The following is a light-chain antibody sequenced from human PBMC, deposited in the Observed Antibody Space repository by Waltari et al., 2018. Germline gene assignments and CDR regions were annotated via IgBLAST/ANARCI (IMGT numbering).Light chain of an antibody. Sequence: LTQSPAALSVSPGKRVPLSCRASQSVSTNLAWYQQRPGQAPRLLMYDASTRATGIPARFSGSGSDTEFTLTISGVQSEDFAVYYCLQYNNWPPFTFGGGTKVEI. CDR3: LQYNNWPPFT. CDR1: QSVSTN. CDR2: DAS. J-gene: IGKJ4*01. V-gene: IGKV3-15*01.